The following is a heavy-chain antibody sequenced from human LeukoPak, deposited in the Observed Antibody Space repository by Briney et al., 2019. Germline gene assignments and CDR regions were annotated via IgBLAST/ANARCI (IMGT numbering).Heavy chain of an antibody. J-gene: IGHJ4*02. CDR2: MSYNGGIK. Sequence: PGGSLRLSCAASGFTFSNFYMHWVRQAPGKGLEWVALMSYNGGIKYYGDAVGGRFTIFRDNSERTQHLERTRLRPDDTAVYYCAKGGEQKTFRWGMDYWGQGTLVTVSS. CDR3: AKGGEQKTFRWGMDY. CDR1: GFTFSNFY. V-gene: IGHV3-30*18. D-gene: IGHD1/OR15-1a*01.